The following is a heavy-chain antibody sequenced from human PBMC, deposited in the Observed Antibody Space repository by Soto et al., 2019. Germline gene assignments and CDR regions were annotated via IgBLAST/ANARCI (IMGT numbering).Heavy chain of an antibody. CDR3: ARNLKRGYSYGPFDC. CDR2: IYYSGST. Sequence: SETLSLTCTVSGGSISSYYWSWIRQPPGKGLEWIGYIYYSGSTNYNPSLKSRVTISVDTSKNQFSLKLSSVTAADTAVYYCARNLKRGYSYGPFDCWGQGTLVTVSS. J-gene: IGHJ4*02. CDR1: GGSISSYY. D-gene: IGHD5-18*01. V-gene: IGHV4-59*01.